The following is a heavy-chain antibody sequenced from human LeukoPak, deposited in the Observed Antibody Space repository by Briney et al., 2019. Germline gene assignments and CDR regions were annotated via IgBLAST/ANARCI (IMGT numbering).Heavy chain of an antibody. J-gene: IGHJ4*02. CDR2: TYTSGST. V-gene: IGHV4-4*07. Sequence: ETLSLTCTVSGGSISSYYWSWIRQPAGKGLEWIGRTYTSGSTNYNPSLKSRVTMSVDTSKNQFSLKLSSVTAADTAVYYCARMTRVGALFDYWGQGTLVTVSS. CDR3: ARMTRVGALFDY. CDR1: GGSISSYY. D-gene: IGHD1-26*01.